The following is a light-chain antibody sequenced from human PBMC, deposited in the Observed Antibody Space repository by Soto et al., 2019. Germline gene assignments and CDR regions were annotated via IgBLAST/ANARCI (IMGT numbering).Light chain of an antibody. CDR2: DGS. CDR3: QQRALWPRT. V-gene: IGKV3-11*01. CDR1: QNVGSY. Sequence: EIVLTQSPATLSLFPGERATLSRKASQNVGSYLAWYQQKPGQAPRLLSYDGSNRAPGIPARFSGSQSGTDFTLTISSLEPEDFAIYYCQQRALWPRTFGQGNKLEIK. J-gene: IGKJ2*01.